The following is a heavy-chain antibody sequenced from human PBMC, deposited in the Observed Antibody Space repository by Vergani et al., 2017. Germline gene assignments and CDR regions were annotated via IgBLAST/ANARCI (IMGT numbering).Heavy chain of an antibody. CDR3: ARSIGYXAGATCRAYYFDH. CDR1: GYIFKNYY. Sequence: VQLVQSGAEVRKPGASVTVSCTASGYIFKNYYIHWLRQAPGQAFEWMGILNPTTGHTTSAQKFMGRVDMTRDPSTDTSTRTVQMTLSILRSEDTAVYYCARSIGYXAGATCRAYYFDHWGQGTRVTVSS. J-gene: IGHJ5*02. CDR2: LNPTTGHT. D-gene: IGHD2-21*01. V-gene: IGHV1-46*02.